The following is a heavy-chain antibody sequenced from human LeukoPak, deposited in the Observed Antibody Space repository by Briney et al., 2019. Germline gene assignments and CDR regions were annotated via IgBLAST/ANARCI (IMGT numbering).Heavy chain of an antibody. CDR3: ARHRSPSSLSYFDI. CDR1: GASISSYY. V-gene: IGHV4-4*09. J-gene: IGHJ4*02. D-gene: IGHD6-19*01. CDR2: IYTSENT. Sequence: SVTLSLTCTVSGASISSYYWGWIRQPPGKELVGIGYIYTSENTNYNPSLRSRVTISIDTSKNQFALRLSSVTAADTAVYYCARHRSPSSLSYFDIWGQGTLVIVSS.